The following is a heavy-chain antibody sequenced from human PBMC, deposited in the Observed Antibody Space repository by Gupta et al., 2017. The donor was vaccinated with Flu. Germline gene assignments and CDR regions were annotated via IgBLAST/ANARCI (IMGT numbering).Heavy chain of an antibody. J-gene: IGHJ3*02. CDR2: IWYDGSNK. D-gene: IGHD2-15*01. CDR1: GLTVSSYG. Sequence: QVQLVESGGGVVQPGRSLSLSCAASGLTVSSYGMHWVRKAPGKGLEWVAVIWYDGSNKYYADSVKGRFTISRDNSKNTLYLQMNSLRAEDTAGYYCARGQVVAGLYDAFDIWGQGTMVTVSS. V-gene: IGHV3-33*01. CDR3: ARGQVVAGLYDAFDI.